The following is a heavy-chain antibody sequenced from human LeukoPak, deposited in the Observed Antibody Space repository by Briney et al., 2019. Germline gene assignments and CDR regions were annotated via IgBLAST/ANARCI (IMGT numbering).Heavy chain of an antibody. CDR3: AKGRVRGVINYGYDS. J-gene: IGHJ4*02. Sequence: GGSLRLSCAASGFSFSSYGMSWVRQAPGKGLEWVSGISGSGGRTHYADSVKGRFTISRDNSKNTLYLQMNSLRAEDTAVYYCAKGRVRGVINYGYDSWGQGTLVTVSS. D-gene: IGHD3-10*01. CDR2: ISGSGGRT. V-gene: IGHV3-23*01. CDR1: GFSFSSYG.